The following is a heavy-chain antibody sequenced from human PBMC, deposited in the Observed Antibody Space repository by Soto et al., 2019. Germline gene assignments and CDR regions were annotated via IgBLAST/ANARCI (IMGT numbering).Heavy chain of an antibody. Sequence: GGSLRLSCAASGFTFSSYSMNWVRQAPGKGLEWVSSISSSSSYIYYADSGKGRFTISRDNAKNSLYLQMNSLRAEDTAVYYCARDPTGTSDAFDIWGQGTMVTVSS. CDR2: ISSSSSYI. D-gene: IGHD1-7*01. J-gene: IGHJ3*02. V-gene: IGHV3-21*01. CDR3: ARDPTGTSDAFDI. CDR1: GFTFSSYS.